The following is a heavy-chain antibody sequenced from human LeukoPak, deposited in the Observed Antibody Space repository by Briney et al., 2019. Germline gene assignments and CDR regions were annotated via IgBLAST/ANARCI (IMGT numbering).Heavy chain of an antibody. CDR1: GFTFSSYG. Sequence: AGGSLRLSCAASGFTFSSYGMHWVRQAPGKGLEWVAFIRYDGSNKYYADSVKGRFTISRDNSKNTLYLQMNNLRVDDTATYYCAKDFGIAVADTFQFWGQGTLVTVS. J-gene: IGHJ1*01. CDR2: IRYDGSNK. V-gene: IGHV3-30*02. D-gene: IGHD6-19*01. CDR3: AKDFGIAVADTFQF.